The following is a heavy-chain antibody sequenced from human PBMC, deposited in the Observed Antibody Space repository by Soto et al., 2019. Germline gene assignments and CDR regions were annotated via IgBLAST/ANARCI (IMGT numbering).Heavy chain of an antibody. D-gene: IGHD3-10*01. CDR2: IYESGTT. V-gene: IGHV4-4*02. CDR3: ARRRVTPANYFEY. Sequence: QVQLQESGPGLVKPSGTLSLTCAVSSGSISNGFWWTWVRQSPEKGLEWIGQIYESGTTDYHPSLKSRVTMSIVKSKNQFSLELNSVTAADTAVYFCARRRVTPANYFEYWGQGTLVTVSS. J-gene: IGHJ4*02. CDR1: SGSISNGFW.